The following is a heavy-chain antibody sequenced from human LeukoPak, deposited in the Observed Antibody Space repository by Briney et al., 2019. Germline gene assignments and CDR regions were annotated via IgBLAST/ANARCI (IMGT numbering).Heavy chain of an antibody. Sequence: SETLSLTCAVYGGSFSGYYWSWIRQPPGKGLEWFGEINHSGSTNYNPSLKSRVTISVDTSKNQFSLKLSSVTAADTAVYYCARNGDQSGMDVWGQGTTVTVSS. CDR1: GGSFSGYY. J-gene: IGHJ6*02. CDR3: ARNGDQSGMDV. V-gene: IGHV4-34*01. CDR2: INHSGST. D-gene: IGHD4-17*01.